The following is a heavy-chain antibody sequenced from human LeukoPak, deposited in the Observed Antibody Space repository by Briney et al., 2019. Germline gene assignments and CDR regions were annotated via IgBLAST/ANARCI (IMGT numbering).Heavy chain of an antibody. J-gene: IGHJ6*03. V-gene: IGHV3-21*01. CDR2: ITSSSRYI. D-gene: IGHD3-22*01. CDR3: AREDYYDSSGRAYMDV. CDR1: GFTFSSYS. Sequence: PGGSLRLSCAAAGFTFSSYSMNWVRQAPGKGLEWVSSITSSSRYIYYADSVKGRFTISRDNAKNSLYLQMNSLRAEDTAVYYCAREDYYDSSGRAYMDVWGKGTTVTVSS.